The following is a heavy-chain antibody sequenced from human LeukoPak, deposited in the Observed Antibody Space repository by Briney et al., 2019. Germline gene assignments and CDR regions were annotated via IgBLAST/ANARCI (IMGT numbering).Heavy chain of an antibody. CDR3: ARLPLYDFWSGYYYYGMDV. CDR1: GGSFSGYY. J-gene: IGHJ6*02. CDR2: IYYSGST. V-gene: IGHV4-39*01. D-gene: IGHD3-3*01. Sequence: SETLSLTCTVSGGSFSGYYWGWIRQPPGKGLEWIGSIYYSGSTYYNPSLKSRVTISVDTSKNQFSLKLSSVTAADTAVYYCARLPLYDFWSGYYYYGMDVWGQGTTVTVSS.